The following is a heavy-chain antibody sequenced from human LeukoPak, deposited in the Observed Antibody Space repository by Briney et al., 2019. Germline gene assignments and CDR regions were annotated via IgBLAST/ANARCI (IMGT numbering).Heavy chain of an antibody. V-gene: IGHV3-53*01. CDR3: ARVYINYYFDY. CDR2: IYSGGST. D-gene: IGHD4-11*01. CDR1: GFTVSSNY. Sequence: GGSLRLSCAASGFTVSSNYMSWVRQAPGKGLEWVSVIYSGGSTYYADSVKGRFTISRDNSKNTLYLQMNSLRAEDTAVYYRARVYINYYFDYWGQGTLVTVSS. J-gene: IGHJ4*02.